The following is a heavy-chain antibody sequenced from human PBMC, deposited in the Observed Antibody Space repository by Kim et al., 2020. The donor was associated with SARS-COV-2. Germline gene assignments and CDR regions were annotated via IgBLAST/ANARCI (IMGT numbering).Heavy chain of an antibody. J-gene: IGHJ5*02. V-gene: IGHV3-23*01. CDR3: AKAVRKIAAAGPGFDP. D-gene: IGHD6-13*01. Sequence: SVKGRFTISRDNSKNTLYLQMNSLRAEDTAVYYCAKAVRKIAAAGPGFDPWGQGTLVTVSS.